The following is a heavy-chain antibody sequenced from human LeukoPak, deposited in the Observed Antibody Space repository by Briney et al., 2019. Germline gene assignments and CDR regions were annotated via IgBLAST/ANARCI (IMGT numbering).Heavy chain of an antibody. J-gene: IGHJ4*02. CDR3: ARAPIVGATKPIDY. CDR2: INHSGST. D-gene: IGHD1-26*01. CDR1: GGSFSGYY. V-gene: IGHV4-34*01. Sequence: SETLSPTCAVYGGSFSGYYWSWIRQPPGKGLEWIGEINHSGSTNYNPSLKSRVTISVDTSQNQFSLKLSSVTAADTAVYYCARAPIVGATKPIDYWGQGTLVTVSS.